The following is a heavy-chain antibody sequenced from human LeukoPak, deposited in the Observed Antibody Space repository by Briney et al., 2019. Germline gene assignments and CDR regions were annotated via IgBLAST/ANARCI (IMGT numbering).Heavy chain of an antibody. CDR1: GFTFSSYS. CDR2: ISTTSDYI. Sequence: GGSLRLSCAASGFTFSSYSMNWVRQAPGKGLEWVASISTTSDYIYYEDSLKGRLAISRANAKNSLYLQMNSLRAEDTAVYYCARGGIWSQGFDHWGQGTLVTVSS. D-gene: IGHD1-1*01. J-gene: IGHJ4*02. V-gene: IGHV3-21*01. CDR3: ARGGIWSQGFDH.